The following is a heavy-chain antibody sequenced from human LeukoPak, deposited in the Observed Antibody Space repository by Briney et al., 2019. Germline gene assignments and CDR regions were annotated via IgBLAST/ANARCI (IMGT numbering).Heavy chain of an antibody. Sequence: GGSLRLSCAASGFTFSSYSMNWVRQAPGKGLEWISYITSSSSTIYYAGSVKGRFTISRDNAENSLYLQMNSLRAEDTAVYYCAKGNRAFDYWGQGTLVTVSS. CDR2: ITSSSSTI. CDR3: AKGNRAFDY. J-gene: IGHJ4*02. D-gene: IGHD1-14*01. CDR1: GFTFSSYS. V-gene: IGHV3-48*01.